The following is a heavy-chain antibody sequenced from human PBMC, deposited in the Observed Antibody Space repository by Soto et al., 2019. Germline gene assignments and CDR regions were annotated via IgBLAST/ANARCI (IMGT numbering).Heavy chain of an antibody. D-gene: IGHD6-6*01. CDR3: ARDRGYRSSFWGGMDV. J-gene: IGHJ6*02. V-gene: IGHV1-69*01. CDR2: IIPIFGTA. Sequence: QVQLVQSGAEVKKPGSSVKVSCKASGGTFSSYAISWVRQAPGQGLEGMGGIIPIFGTANYAQKFQGRVTITADESTSTAYMELSSLRSEDTAVYYCARDRGYRSSFWGGMDVWGQGATVTVSS. CDR1: GGTFSSYA.